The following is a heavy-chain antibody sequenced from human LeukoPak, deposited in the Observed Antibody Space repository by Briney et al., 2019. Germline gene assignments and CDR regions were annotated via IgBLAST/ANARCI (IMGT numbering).Heavy chain of an antibody. CDR1: GFTVSSNY. Sequence: GGSLRLSCAASGFTVSSNYMSWVRQAPGKGLEWVSVIYSGGSTYYADSVKGRFTISRDNSKNTPYLQMNSLRAEDTAVYYCARAYCGGDCYSWRSNHWYFDLWGRGTLVTVSS. V-gene: IGHV3-53*01. CDR3: ARAYCGGDCYSWRSNHWYFDL. J-gene: IGHJ2*01. CDR2: IYSGGST. D-gene: IGHD2-21*02.